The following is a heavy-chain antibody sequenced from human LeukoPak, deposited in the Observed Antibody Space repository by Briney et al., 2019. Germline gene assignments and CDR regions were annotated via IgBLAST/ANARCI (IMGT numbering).Heavy chain of an antibody. CDR2: INHSGST. CDR3: ARHFYSSSSGLFYFDY. D-gene: IGHD6-19*01. V-gene: IGHV4-34*01. Sequence: PSETLSLTCAVYGGSFSGYYWSWIRQPPGKGLEWIGEINHSGSTNYNPSLKSRVAISGDTSTNQFSLKLSSVTAADTAVYYCARHFYSSSSGLFYFDYWGQGTLVTVSS. CDR1: GGSFSGYY. J-gene: IGHJ4*02.